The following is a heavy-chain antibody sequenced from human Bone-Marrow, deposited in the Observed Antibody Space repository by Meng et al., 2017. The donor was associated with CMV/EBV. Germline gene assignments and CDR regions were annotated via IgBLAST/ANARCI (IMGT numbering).Heavy chain of an antibody. CDR3: ARNWNDALED. CDR2: ISYDGSNK. D-gene: IGHD1-1*01. Sequence: LSCAASGFTFSRYAMHWVRQAPGKGLEWVAVISYDGSNKYYADSVKGRFTISRDNSKNTLYLQMNSLRAEDTAVYYCARNWNDALEDWGQGTLVTVSS. CDR1: GFTFSRYA. J-gene: IGHJ4*02. V-gene: IGHV3-30*04.